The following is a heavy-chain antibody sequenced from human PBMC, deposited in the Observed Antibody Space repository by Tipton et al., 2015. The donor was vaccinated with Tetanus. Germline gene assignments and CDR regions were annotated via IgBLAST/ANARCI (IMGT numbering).Heavy chain of an antibody. CDR3: AKDGCFSVGCLGSDY. V-gene: IGHV3-23*01. Sequence: SLRLSCAASGLTFSSYAMNWVRQAPGKGLEWVSGISGSDGSTYYADSVRGRFTISRDNSKNTLYLQMNSLRAEDTAVYYCAKDGCFSVGCLGSDYWGQGNLVTVSS. CDR1: GLTFSSYA. J-gene: IGHJ4*02. D-gene: IGHD5/OR15-5a*01. CDR2: ISGSDGST.